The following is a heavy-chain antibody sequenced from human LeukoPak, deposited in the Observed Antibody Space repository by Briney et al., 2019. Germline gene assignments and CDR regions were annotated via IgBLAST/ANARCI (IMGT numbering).Heavy chain of an antibody. CDR3: ARASMVRGVNLPIDY. V-gene: IGHV3-30-3*01. Sequence: PGGSLRLSCAASGFTFSSYAMHWVRQAPGKGLEWVAVISYDGSNKYYADSVKGRFTISRDNSKNTLYLQMNSLRAEDTAVYYCARASMVRGVNLPIDYWGQGTLVTVSS. CDR2: ISYDGSNK. CDR1: GFTFSSYA. D-gene: IGHD3-10*01. J-gene: IGHJ4*02.